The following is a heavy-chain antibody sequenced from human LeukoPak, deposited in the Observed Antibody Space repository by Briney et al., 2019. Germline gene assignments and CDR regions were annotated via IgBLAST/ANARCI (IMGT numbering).Heavy chain of an antibody. V-gene: IGHV3-23*01. J-gene: IGHJ4*02. CDR1: GFTLRSSA. Sequence: GGSLRLSCAASGFTLRSSAMSWVRQAPGKGLEWVSAISGDGGTISYAASVKGRFTISRDNAKNTLFLQMSSLRAGDTALYYCAKELYGNPSGYWGQGTRVTVSS. D-gene: IGHD2-8*01. CDR2: ISGDGGTI. CDR3: AKELYGNPSGY.